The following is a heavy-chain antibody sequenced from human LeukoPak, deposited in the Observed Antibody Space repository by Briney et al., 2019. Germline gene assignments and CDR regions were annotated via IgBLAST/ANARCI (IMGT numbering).Heavy chain of an antibody. CDR1: GFTFSSYW. CDR3: AKGGGYYYDSSGAGYFDY. Sequence: GGSLRLSCAASGFTFSSYWMSWVRQAPGKGLEWVANIKQDGSEKYYVDSVKGRFTISRDNAKNSLYLQMNSLRAEDMALYYCAKGGGYYYDSSGAGYFDYWGQGTLVTVSS. D-gene: IGHD3-22*01. J-gene: IGHJ4*02. CDR2: IKQDGSEK. V-gene: IGHV3-7*03.